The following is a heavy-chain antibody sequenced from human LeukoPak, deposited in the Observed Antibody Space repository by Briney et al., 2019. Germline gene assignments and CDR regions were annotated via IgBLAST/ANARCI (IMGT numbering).Heavy chain of an antibody. V-gene: IGHV1-2*02. CDR1: GYTFTGNY. D-gene: IGHD3-22*01. Sequence: ASVKVSCKASGYTFTGNYMHRVRQAPGQGLEWMGWINPNSGGANYAQKFQGRVTMTRDTSISTAYMELSRLRSDDTAVYYCAREAAYYDSSGYLYYWGQGTLVTVSS. CDR3: AREAAYYDSSGYLYY. J-gene: IGHJ4*02. CDR2: INPNSGGA.